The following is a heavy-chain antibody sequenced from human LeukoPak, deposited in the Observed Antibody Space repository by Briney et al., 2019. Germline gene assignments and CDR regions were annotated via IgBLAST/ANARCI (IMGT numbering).Heavy chain of an antibody. CDR1: GGTFSSYA. CDR2: IIPIFGTA. D-gene: IGHD6-13*01. J-gene: IGHJ4*02. Sequence: SVKVSCKASGGTFSSYAISWVRQAPGQGLEWMGGIIPIFGTANYAQKFQGRVTITADESTSTAYMELSSLRSEGTAVYYCARTYASSSWAGVDYWGQGTLVTVSS. CDR3: ARTYASSSWAGVDY. V-gene: IGHV1-69*01.